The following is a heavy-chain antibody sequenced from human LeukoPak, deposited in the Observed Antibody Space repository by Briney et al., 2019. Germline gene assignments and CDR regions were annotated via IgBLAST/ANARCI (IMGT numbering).Heavy chain of an antibody. Sequence: SGGSLRRSCAASGFTFSSYWTSWVRKTPGKGLEWVANIKQDGSEKYYVDSVKGRFTISRDNAKNSLYLQMNSLRAEDTAVYYCAGETPDYYDSRGDAFDIWGQGTMVTVSS. D-gene: IGHD3-22*01. V-gene: IGHV3-7*01. CDR2: IKQDGSEK. CDR1: GFTFSSYW. CDR3: AGETPDYYDSRGDAFDI. J-gene: IGHJ3*02.